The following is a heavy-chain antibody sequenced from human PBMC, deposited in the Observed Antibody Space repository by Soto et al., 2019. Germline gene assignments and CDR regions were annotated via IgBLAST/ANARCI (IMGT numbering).Heavy chain of an antibody. D-gene: IGHD2-2*01. CDR2: IDPRDSYT. V-gene: IGHV5-10-1*01. CDR3: ARLYCSSSTCDSWFDP. Sequence: GESLKISCTGFGYTFTTFWISWVRQMPGRGLEWMGRIDPRDSYTNYSPSFQGHVTISVDKSISTAYLQWGSLTASDTAMYYCARLYCSSSTCDSWFDPWGQGTLVTVSS. J-gene: IGHJ5*02. CDR1: GYTFTTFW.